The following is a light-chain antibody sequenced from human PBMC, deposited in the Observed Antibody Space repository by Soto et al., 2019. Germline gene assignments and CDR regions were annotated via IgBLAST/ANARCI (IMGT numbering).Light chain of an antibody. CDR3: QQYGSSRWT. CDR1: QSVSSIY. J-gene: IGKJ1*01. V-gene: IGKV3-20*01. CDR2: GAS. Sequence: EIVLTQSPGTLSLSPGERATPSCRASQSVSSIYLAWYQQKPGQAPRLLIYGASSRATGIPDRFSGSGSGTDFTLTISTLEPEDFAVYYCQQYGSSRWTFGQGTKVDIK.